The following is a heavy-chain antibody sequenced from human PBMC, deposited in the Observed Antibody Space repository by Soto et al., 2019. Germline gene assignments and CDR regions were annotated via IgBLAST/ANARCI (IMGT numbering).Heavy chain of an antibody. CDR1: GFTFSNYP. V-gene: IGHV3-23*01. J-gene: IGHJ4*02. CDR2: MSGSGAST. CDR3: AKVGSGWYYFDY. Sequence: PGGSLRLSCAASGFTFSNYPMSWVRQAPGKGLEWVSGMSGSGASTYYADSVKGRFTISRDNSKNTLYPQMNSLRGEDTAIYYCAKVGSGWYYFDYWGQGTLVTVYS. D-gene: IGHD6-19*01.